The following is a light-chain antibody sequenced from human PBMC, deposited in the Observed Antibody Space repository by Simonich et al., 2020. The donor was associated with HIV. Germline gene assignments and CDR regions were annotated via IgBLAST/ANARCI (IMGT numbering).Light chain of an antibody. J-gene: IGKJ1*01. V-gene: IGKV4-1*01. CDR2: WAS. Sequence: DIVMTHSPDSLAVSLGERATINCKSSQSVLYSSNNKNYLVWYQQKPGQPPKLLIYWASTRESGVPDRFSGSGSGTNFTLTISSLQAEDVAVYYCQQYYSSPRTFGQGTKVEIK. CDR3: QQYYSSPRT. CDR1: QSVLYSSNNKNY.